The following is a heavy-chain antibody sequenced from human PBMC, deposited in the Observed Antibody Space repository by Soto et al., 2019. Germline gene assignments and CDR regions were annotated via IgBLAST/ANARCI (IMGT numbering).Heavy chain of an antibody. Sequence: EVQLVESGGGLVQPGGSLRLSCTASGFTFSGFWMHWVRQAPGKGLVWVSRINGDGSVTNYADSVKGRFTISKDKXXXXXXXXXXXXXXXXXXXXXXXXVKXTSXXXAFDYWGQGTLVTVSS. CDR1: GFTFSGFW. CDR2: INGDGSVT. V-gene: IGHV3-74*01. D-gene: IGHD2-2*01. CDR3: XXVKXTSXXXAFDY. J-gene: IGHJ4*02.